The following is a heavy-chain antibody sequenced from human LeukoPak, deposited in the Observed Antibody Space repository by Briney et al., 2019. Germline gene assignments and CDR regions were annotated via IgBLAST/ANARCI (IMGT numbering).Heavy chain of an antibody. CDR1: GFTLSSYA. CDR2: ISGNGNA. D-gene: IGHD3-10*01. V-gene: IGHV3-23*01. J-gene: IGHJ4*02. CDR3: ARDAVMRGISGLDY. Sequence: GGSLRLSCAASGFTLSSYAMNWVRQAPGKGLEWVSAISGNGNAYYADSVKGRFTISRDNSKNTLYLQMNSLRAEDTAFYYCARDAVMRGISGLDYWGQGTLVTVSS.